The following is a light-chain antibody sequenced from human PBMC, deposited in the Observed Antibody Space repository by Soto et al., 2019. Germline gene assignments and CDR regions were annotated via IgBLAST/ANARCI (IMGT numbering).Light chain of an antibody. V-gene: IGLV2-11*01. CDR3: CSYAGSYTYV. CDR2: DVS. CDR1: SSDVGGYNY. Sequence: LTQPCSVSGSPGQSVTISCTGTSSDVGGYNYVSWYQQHPGKAPKLMIYDVSKRPSGVPDRFSGSKSGNTASLTISGLQAEDEADYYCCSYAGSYTYVFGTGTKVTVL. J-gene: IGLJ1*01.